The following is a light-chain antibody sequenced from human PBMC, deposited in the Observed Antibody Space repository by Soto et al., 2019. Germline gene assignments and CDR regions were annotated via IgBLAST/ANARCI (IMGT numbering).Light chain of an antibody. V-gene: IGKV3-20*01. CDR3: QRYYDSLWT. J-gene: IGKJ1*01. CDR2: GAS. CDR1: QSVNSTS. Sequence: EIVLTQSPGTLSLSPGERATLSCRASQSVNSTSLAWYQQKPGQAPRLLIHGASSRATGIPDRFSGSGSGTDFTLTISRLEPEDFAVDFCQRYYDSLWTFGQGTKVEIK.